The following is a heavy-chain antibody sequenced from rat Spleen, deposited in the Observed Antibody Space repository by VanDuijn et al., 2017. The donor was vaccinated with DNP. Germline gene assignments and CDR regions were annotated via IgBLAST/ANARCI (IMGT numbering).Heavy chain of an antibody. CDR2: VSHSDGIT. V-gene: IGHV5-25*01. CDR3: ATHNYYFDY. J-gene: IGHJ2*01. D-gene: IGHD1-11*01. Sequence: EVQLVESGGGLVQPGRSLKLSCTASGFSFRNYYMAWVRQAPKKGLEWVAIVSHSDGITYYPDSVKGRFTISRDNSKSSLYLQMDSLRSEDTATYYCATHNYYFDYWGQGVMVTVSS. CDR1: GFSFRNYY.